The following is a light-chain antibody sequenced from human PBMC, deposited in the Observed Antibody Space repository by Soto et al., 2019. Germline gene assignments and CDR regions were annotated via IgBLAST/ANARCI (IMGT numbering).Light chain of an antibody. CDR3: QQYGSNYWT. J-gene: IGKJ1*01. V-gene: IGKV3-20*01. Sequence: EIVLTQSPGSLSLSPGERATLSCRASLSVSNNFLAWYKQKPGQAPRLLIFGASSRATGIPDRFSGSGSGTDFTLTISRLEPEDFAVYYCQQYGSNYWTFGQGTKVDIK. CDR1: LSVSNNF. CDR2: GAS.